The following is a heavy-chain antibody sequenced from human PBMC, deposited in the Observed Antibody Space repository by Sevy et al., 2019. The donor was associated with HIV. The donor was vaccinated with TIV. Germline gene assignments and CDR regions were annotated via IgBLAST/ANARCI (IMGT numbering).Heavy chain of an antibody. Sequence: SETLSLTCTVSGGSISSGGYYWSWIRQHPGKGLEWIGYIYYSGSTYYNPSLKSRVTISVDTSKNQFSLKLGSVTAADTAVYYCARVRGGIAARSWYFDLWGRGTLVTVSS. CDR3: ARVRGGIAARSWYFDL. V-gene: IGHV4-31*03. CDR1: GGSISSGGYY. D-gene: IGHD6-6*01. CDR2: IYYSGST. J-gene: IGHJ2*01.